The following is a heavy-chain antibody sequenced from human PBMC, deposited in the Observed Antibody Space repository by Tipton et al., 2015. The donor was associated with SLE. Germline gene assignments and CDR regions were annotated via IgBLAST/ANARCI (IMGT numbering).Heavy chain of an antibody. V-gene: IGHV4-59*08. CDR3: ARIAIAPAMGEYYFDS. CDR2: LNYNGGA. CDR1: GGSITNKY. D-gene: IGHD2-2*01. J-gene: IGHJ4*02. Sequence: TLSLICSVSGGSITNKYWSWIRQPPGKGLEWIGYLNYNGGATYSPSLKSRVTTSVDTSKNQFSLDLNSVTAADTAVYYCARIAIAPAMGEYYFDSWGQGALVTVSS.